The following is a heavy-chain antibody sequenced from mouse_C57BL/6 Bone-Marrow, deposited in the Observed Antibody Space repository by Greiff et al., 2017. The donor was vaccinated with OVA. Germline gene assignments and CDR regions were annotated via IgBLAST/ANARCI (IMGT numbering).Heavy chain of an antibody. CDR2: IDPETGGT. CDR1: GYTFTDYE. Sequence: VKLMESGAELVRPGASVTLSCKASGYTFTDYEMHWVKQTPVHGLEWIGAIDPETGGTAYNQKFKGKAILTADKSSSTAYMELRSLTSEDSAVYYCTKIYYGYDEGYYYAMDYWGQGTAVTVSS. V-gene: IGHV1-15*01. J-gene: IGHJ4*01. CDR3: TKIYYGYDEGYYYAMDY. D-gene: IGHD2-2*01.